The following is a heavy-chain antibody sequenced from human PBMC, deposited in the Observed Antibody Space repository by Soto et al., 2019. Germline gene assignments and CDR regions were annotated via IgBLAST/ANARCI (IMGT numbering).Heavy chain of an antibody. CDR3: VRGSKDSYPGSRIFDF. D-gene: IGHD3-10*01. CDR2: ITDTGGDA. J-gene: IGHJ4*02. CDR1: GLAFGSRA. Sequence: GSLRVSCVASGLAFGSRAMGWVRQAPGGGLEWVSTITDTGGDAKYADSVRGRFDISRDNSKNTLYLQMSALRAEDSAIYSCVRGSKDSYPGSRIFDFWGRGTLVTVSS. V-gene: IGHV3-23*01.